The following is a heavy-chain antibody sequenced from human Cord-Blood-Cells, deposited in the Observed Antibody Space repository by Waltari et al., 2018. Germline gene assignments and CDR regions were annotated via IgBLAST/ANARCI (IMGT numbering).Heavy chain of an antibody. CDR3: AKDRAAAGKAEYFQH. Sequence: EVQLLESGGGLVQPGGSLRLSCAAPGFPFSSFAISWVRKAPGRGLDWVSAISGSGGSTYYADSVKGRFTISRDNSKNTLYLQMNSLRAEDTAVYYCAKDRAAAGKAEYFQHWGQGTLVTVSS. J-gene: IGHJ1*01. CDR1: GFPFSSFA. D-gene: IGHD6-13*01. CDR2: ISGSGGST. V-gene: IGHV3-23*01.